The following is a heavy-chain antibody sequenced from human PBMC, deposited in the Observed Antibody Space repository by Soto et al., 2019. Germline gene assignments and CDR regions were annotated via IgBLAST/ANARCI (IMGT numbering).Heavy chain of an antibody. V-gene: IGHV1-18*04. CDR1: GYTFTSYG. CDR3: ARVAATVVTHSLDY. D-gene: IGHD4-17*01. Sequence: ASVKVSCKASGYTFTSYGISWVRQAPGQGLEWMGWISAYNGNTNYAQKLQGRVTMTTDTSTSTAYMELRSLRSDDTAVYYCARVAATVVTHSLDYWGQGTLVTVSS. CDR2: ISAYNGNT. J-gene: IGHJ4*02.